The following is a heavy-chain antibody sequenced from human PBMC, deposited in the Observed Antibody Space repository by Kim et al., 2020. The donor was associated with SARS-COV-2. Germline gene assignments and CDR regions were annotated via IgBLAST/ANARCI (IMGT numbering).Heavy chain of an antibody. CDR2: IYTSGST. J-gene: IGHJ5*02. Sequence: SETLSLTCTVSGGSISSGSYYWSWIRQPAGKGLEWIGRIYTSGSTNYNPSLKSRVTISVDTSKNQFSLKLSSVTTADTAVYYCARYGAKLTWFGETWFDPWGQGTLVTVSS. CDR1: GGSISSGSYY. CDR3: ARYGAKLTWFGETWFDP. D-gene: IGHD3-10*01. V-gene: IGHV4-61*02.